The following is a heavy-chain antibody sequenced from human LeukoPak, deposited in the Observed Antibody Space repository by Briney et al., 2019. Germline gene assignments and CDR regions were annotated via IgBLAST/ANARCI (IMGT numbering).Heavy chain of an antibody. Sequence: SETLSLTCAVYGGSFSSYYWSWIRQPPGKVLEWIGEINHSGSTNYDPSLKSRVNISVDTSKNQFSLKLSSVTAADTAVYYCARGSNWGRGYWFDPWGQGTLVTVSS. CDR2: INHSGST. V-gene: IGHV4-34*01. D-gene: IGHD7-27*01. J-gene: IGHJ5*02. CDR1: GGSFSSYY. CDR3: ARGSNWGRGYWFDP.